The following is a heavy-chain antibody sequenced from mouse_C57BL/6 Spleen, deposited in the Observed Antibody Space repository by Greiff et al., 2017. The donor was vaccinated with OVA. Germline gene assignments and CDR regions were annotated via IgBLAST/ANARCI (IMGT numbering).Heavy chain of an antibody. J-gene: IGHJ2*01. D-gene: IGHD2-4*01. CDR2: IYPGDGDT. V-gene: IGHV1-82*01. Sequence: QVQLKESGPELVKPGASVKISCKASGYAFSSSWMNWVKQRPGKGLEWIGRIYPGDGDTNYNGKFKGKATLTADKSSSTAYMQLSSLTSEDSAVYFFAIDYDYGYYFDYWGQGTTLTVSS. CDR1: GYAFSSSW. CDR3: AIDYDYGYYFDY.